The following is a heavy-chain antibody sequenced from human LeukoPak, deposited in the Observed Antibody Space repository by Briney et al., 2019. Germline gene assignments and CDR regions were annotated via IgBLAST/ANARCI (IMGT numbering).Heavy chain of an antibody. CDR3: ARGDCTSTSCYPAYYYYYYMDV. CDR2: IYHSGST. V-gene: IGHV4-30-2*01. Sequence: SQTLSLTCTVSGGSISSGGYYWSWIRQPPEKGLEWIGYIYHSGSTYYNPSLKSRVTISADRSKNQFSLKLNSVTAADTAVYYCARGDCTSTSCYPAYYYYYYMDVWGKGTTVTVSS. J-gene: IGHJ6*03. CDR1: GGSISSGGYY. D-gene: IGHD2-2*01.